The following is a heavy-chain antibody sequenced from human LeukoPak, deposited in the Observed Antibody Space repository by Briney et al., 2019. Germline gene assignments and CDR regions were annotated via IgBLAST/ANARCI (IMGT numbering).Heavy chain of an antibody. CDR3: CNSGHCYDSNGYLSW. V-gene: IGHV4-34*01. D-gene: IGHD3-22*01. Sequence: PSETLSLTCAVSGGSLTGYNTRSVSQPPGKGLEWIGEINHSGSTNYNPSLKSRVTISVDTSKNHFSLKLPCMSAADTVVTWPCNSGHCYDSNGYLSWWGQGTLVTVSS. CDR2: INHSGST. J-gene: IGHJ4*02. CDR1: GGSLTGYN.